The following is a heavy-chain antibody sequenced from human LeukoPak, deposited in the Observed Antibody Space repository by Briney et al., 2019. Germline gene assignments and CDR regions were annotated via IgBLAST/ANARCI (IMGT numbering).Heavy chain of an antibody. CDR3: AKDVRSDYFDY. V-gene: IGHV3-21*01. J-gene: IGHJ4*02. CDR1: GFTFRSFS. Sequence: GGSLRLSCAASGFTFRSFSMNWVRQAPGKGLEWVSAISSSGRYMYYADSVKGRFTISRDNANNSLYLQMDSLRAEDTTVYYCAKDVRSDYFDYWGQGTLVTVSS. CDR2: ISSSGRYM.